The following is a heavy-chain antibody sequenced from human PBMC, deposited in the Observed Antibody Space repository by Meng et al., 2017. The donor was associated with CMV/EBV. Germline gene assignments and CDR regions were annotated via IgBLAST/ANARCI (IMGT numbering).Heavy chain of an antibody. CDR3: ARDRRQRVKLRFPPEFDP. CDR2: INPNSVGT. D-gene: IGHD3-3*01. Sequence: ASVKVSCKASGYTFTGYYMHWVRQAPGQGLEWMGWINPNSVGTNYAQKFQGRVTMTRDTSISTAYMELSRLRSDDTAVYYCARDRRQRVKLRFPPEFDPWGQGTLVTVSS. V-gene: IGHV1-2*02. J-gene: IGHJ5*02. CDR1: GYTFTGYY.